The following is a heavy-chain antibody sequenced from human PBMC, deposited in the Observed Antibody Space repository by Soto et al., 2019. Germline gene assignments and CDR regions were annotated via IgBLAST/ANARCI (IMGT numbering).Heavy chain of an antibody. J-gene: IGHJ3*02. CDR1: GGSFSTYY. CDR3: ARGGSNESQVAFDI. CDR2: INHSGSN. V-gene: IGHV4-34*01. Sequence: QLQQCGAGLLKPSETLSLTCVVSGGSFSTYYYNWIRQSHGKGLEWIGEINHSGSNNDSPSLKSRITMSLDTSKNQFSLQLTSVTASDTAVYDCARGGSNESQVAFDIWGQGTMVTVSA. D-gene: IGHD1-26*01.